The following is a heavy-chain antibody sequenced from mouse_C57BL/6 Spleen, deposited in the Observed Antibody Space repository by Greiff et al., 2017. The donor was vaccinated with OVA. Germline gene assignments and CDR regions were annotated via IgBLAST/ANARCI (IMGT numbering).Heavy chain of an antibody. J-gene: IGHJ4*01. CDR1: GYTFTSYW. Sequence: VQLQQSGAELVMPGASVKLSCKASGYTFTSYWMHWVKQRPGQGLEWIGEIDPSDSYTNYNQKFKGKSTLTVDKSSSTAYMQLSSLTSEDSAVYYCARRTAQAYYYAMDYWGQGTSVTVSS. CDR2: IDPSDSYT. CDR3: ARRTAQAYYYAMDY. V-gene: IGHV1-69*01. D-gene: IGHD3-2*02.